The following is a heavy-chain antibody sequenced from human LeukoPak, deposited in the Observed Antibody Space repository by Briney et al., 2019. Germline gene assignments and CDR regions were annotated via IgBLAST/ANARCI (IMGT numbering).Heavy chain of an antibody. CDR1: GGSFSGYY. D-gene: IGHD3-10*01. Sequence: SETLSLARAVYGGSFSGYYWSWIRQPPGKGLEWIGEINHSGSTNYNPSLKGRVTISVDTSKNQFSLKLSSVTAADTAVYYCARRRIFYYGSGSSNWFDPWGQGTLVTVSS. CDR3: ARRRIFYYGSGSSNWFDP. V-gene: IGHV4-34*01. CDR2: INHSGST. J-gene: IGHJ5*02.